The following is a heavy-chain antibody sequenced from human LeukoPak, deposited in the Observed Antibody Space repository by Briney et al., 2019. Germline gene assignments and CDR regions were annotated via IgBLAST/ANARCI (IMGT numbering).Heavy chain of an antibody. J-gene: IGHJ4*02. CDR3: ARDRHSGSYYFDY. D-gene: IGHD1-26*01. V-gene: IGHV3-21*01. Sequence: PGGSLRLSCAASEFIVSSNYMSWIRQAPGKGLEWVSSISSSSSYIYYADSVKGRFTISRDNAKNSLYLQMNSLRAEDTAVYYCARDRHSGSYYFDYWGQGTLVAVSS. CDR1: EFIVSSNY. CDR2: ISSSSSYI.